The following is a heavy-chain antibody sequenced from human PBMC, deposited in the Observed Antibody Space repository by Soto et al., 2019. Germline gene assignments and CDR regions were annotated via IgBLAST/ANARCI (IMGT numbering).Heavy chain of an antibody. V-gene: IGHV3-33*01. CDR1: GFTFSSYG. J-gene: IGHJ6*03. D-gene: IGHD2-15*01. CDR3: AREGQYCSGGSCYYYYYYMDV. Sequence: QVQLVESGGGVVQPGRSLRLSCAASGFTFSSYGMHWVRQAPGKGLEWVAGIWYDGSNKYYADSVKGRFTISRDNSKNTLYLQMNSLRAEDTAVYYCAREGQYCSGGSCYYYYYYMDVWGKGTTVTVSS. CDR2: IWYDGSNK.